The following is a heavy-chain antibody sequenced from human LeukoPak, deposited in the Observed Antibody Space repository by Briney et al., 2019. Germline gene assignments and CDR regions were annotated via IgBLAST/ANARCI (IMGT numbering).Heavy chain of an antibody. Sequence: GGSLRLSCAASGFTFSSYDMSWVRQAPGKGLEWISHLSENGVTTYYRDSVRGRFTISRDNSKNTLYLQMNSLRAEDTAVYYCAKRQLTSGWFKFFDYWGQGTPVSVSS. CDR3: AKRQLTSGWFKFFDY. D-gene: IGHD6-19*01. CDR1: GFTFSSYD. J-gene: IGHJ4*02. CDR2: LSENGVTT. V-gene: IGHV3-23*01.